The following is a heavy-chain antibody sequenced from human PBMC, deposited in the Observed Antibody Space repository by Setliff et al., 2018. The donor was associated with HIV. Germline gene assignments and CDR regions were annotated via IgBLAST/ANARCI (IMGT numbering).Heavy chain of an antibody. Sequence: SETLSLTCTVSGGSINSGGYYWSWIRQPPGKGLEWIVSLPHSGATFYNPSLRRRVTVSADPSKNQFYLKVTSVTAADTAVYYCARVRYFDWLLSPPEDFQHWGQGTLVTVSS. CDR1: GGSINSGGYY. CDR3: ARVRYFDWLLSPPEDFQH. V-gene: IGHV4-39*07. CDR2: LPHSGAT. J-gene: IGHJ1*01. D-gene: IGHD3-9*01.